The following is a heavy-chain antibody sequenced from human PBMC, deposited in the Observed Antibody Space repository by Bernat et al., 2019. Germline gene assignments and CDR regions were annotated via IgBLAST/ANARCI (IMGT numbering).Heavy chain of an antibody. Sequence: EVQLVESGGGLVQPGGSLRLSCAASGFTFSSYAMNWVRQAPGKGLEWVSVVSGSGGSTFYANSVKGRFTISRDNSKNTLYLQMNSLRVEDTAVYYCAKGGSYYYDSSGYYSYWGQGTLVTVSS. V-gene: IGHV3-23*04. CDR2: VSGSGGST. CDR3: AKGGSYYYDSSGYYSY. D-gene: IGHD3-22*01. J-gene: IGHJ4*02. CDR1: GFTFSSYA.